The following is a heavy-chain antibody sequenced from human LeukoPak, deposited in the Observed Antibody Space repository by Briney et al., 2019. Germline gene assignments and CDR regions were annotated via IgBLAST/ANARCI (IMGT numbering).Heavy chain of an antibody. J-gene: IGHJ4*02. CDR3: ARGPPMTYYLDY. CDR2: INHSGGT. CDR1: GGSFSGYY. D-gene: IGHD3-22*01. Sequence: PSETLSLTCAVYGGSFSGYYWSWIRQPPGKGLEWIGEINHSGGTNYNPSLKSRVTISVDTSKNQFSLKLSSVTAADTAVYYCARGPPMTYYLDYWGQGTLVTVSS. V-gene: IGHV4-34*01.